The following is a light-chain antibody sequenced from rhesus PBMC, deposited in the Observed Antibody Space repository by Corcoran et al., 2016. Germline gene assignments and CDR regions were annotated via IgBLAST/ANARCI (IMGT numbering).Light chain of an antibody. CDR2: KAS. Sequence: DIQMTQSPSSLSASVGDTVTITCRASQGISRWVAWYQQKPGKAPRLLIYKASSLQSGVPSRFSGSGSGTDFTLAISSLQSEEFATYYCQQYSSRPLTFGQGTKVAIK. CDR3: QQYSSRPLT. CDR1: QGISRW. V-gene: IGKV1-22*01. J-gene: IGKJ1*01.